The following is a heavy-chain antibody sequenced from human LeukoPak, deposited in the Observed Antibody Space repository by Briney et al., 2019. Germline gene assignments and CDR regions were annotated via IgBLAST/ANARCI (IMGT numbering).Heavy chain of an antibody. CDR1: GGSISSYY. D-gene: IGHD6-6*01. J-gene: IGHJ4*02. CDR2: INHSGST. V-gene: IGHV4-34*01. Sequence: SETLSLTCTVSGGSISSYYWSWIRQPPGKGLEWIGEINHSGSTNYNPSLKSRVTISVDTSKNQFSLKLSSVTAADTAVYYCARGVAARQGDDYWGQGTLVTVSS. CDR3: ARGVAARQGDDY.